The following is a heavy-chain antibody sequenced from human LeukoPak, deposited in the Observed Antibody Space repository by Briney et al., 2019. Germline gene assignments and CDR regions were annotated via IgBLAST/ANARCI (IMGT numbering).Heavy chain of an antibody. CDR3: ARETDYPYYYGMDV. V-gene: IGHV6-1*01. J-gene: IGHJ6*04. Sequence: SQTLSLTCAISGDSVSSNSAAWNWIRQSPSRGLEWLRRTYYRSKWYNDYAVSVKSRMSINPDTSKNQFSLQLNSVTPEDTAVYYCARETDYPYYYGMDVWGKGTTVTVSS. CDR2: TYYRSKWYN. CDR1: GDSVSSNSAA. D-gene: IGHD3-16*01.